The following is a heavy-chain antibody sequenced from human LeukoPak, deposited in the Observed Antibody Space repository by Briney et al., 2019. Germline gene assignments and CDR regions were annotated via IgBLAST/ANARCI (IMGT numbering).Heavy chain of an antibody. V-gene: IGHV4-59*01. Sequence: SETLSLTCTVSGGSISSYYWSWIRQPPGKGLEWIGYIYYSGSTNYNPSLKSRVTISVDTSKNQFSLKLSSVTAADTAVYYCAREYCSGGSCYYAFDIWGQGTMVTVPS. J-gene: IGHJ3*02. D-gene: IGHD2-15*01. CDR2: IYYSGST. CDR3: AREYCSGGSCYYAFDI. CDR1: GGSISSYY.